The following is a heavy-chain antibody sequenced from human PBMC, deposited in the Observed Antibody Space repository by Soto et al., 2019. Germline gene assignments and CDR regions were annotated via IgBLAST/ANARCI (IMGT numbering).Heavy chain of an antibody. CDR2: ISNDGSNK. Sequence: QVQLVESGGGVVQPGRSLRLSCAASGFTFSTYGMHWVRQAPGKGLEWVAVISNDGSNKYYADSVKGRFTISRDNSKNTLYLQMNSLRVEDTAVYYCAKDGEGGYCAYGYYFDYWGQGTLVTVSS. CDR3: AKDGEGGYCAYGYYFDY. J-gene: IGHJ4*02. D-gene: IGHD1-26*01. V-gene: IGHV3-30*18. CDR1: GFTFSTYG.